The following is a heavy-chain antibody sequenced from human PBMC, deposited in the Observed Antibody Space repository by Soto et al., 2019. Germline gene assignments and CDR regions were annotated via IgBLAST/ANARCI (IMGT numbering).Heavy chain of an antibody. CDR2: INHSGST. V-gene: IGHV4-34*01. CDR3: ARGSVGGASYWGNYYYYGMDV. CDR1: GGSFSGYY. D-gene: IGHD1-26*01. Sequence: QVQLQQWGAGLLKPSETLSLTCAVYGGSFSGYYWSWIRQPPGKGLEWSGEINHSGSTNYNPSLKSRVTISVDTSKNQFSLKLGSVTAADTAVYYCARGSVGGASYWGNYYYYGMDVWGQGTTATVSS. J-gene: IGHJ6*02.